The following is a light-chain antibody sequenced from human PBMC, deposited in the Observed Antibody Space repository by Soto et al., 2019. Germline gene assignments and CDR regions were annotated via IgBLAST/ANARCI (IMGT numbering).Light chain of an antibody. CDR2: WAS. CDR3: QQYYNTPLT. J-gene: IGKJ4*01. CDR1: RSVIFTSNNKNY. V-gene: IGKV4-1*01. Sequence: DVVMTQSPDSLAVSLGERASINCRSSRSVIFTSNNKNYLAWYQQKPGHPPKLLIYWASTRESGVPDRFSGSGSGTDFTLTISGLQAEDVAVYYCQQYYNTPLTFGGGTKVDIK.